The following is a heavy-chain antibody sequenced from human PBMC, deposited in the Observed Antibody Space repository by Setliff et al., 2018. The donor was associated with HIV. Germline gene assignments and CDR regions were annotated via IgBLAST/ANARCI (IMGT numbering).Heavy chain of an antibody. CDR2: IYYTGST. CDR1: GGSFSGYY. J-gene: IGHJ4*02. CDR3: ECYNSDDGYFDN. V-gene: IGHV4-30-4*08. D-gene: IGHD2-8*01. Sequence: TLSLTCAVFGGSFSGYYWSWIRQPPGKGLEWIGYIYYTGSTYYNPSLKSRVTISLDTSRNQFSLKLSSVTAADTAVYYCECYNSDDGYFDNWGQGALVTVSS.